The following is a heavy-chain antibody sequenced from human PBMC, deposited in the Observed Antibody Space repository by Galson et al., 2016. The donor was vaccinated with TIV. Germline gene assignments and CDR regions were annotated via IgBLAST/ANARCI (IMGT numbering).Heavy chain of an antibody. J-gene: IGHJ4*02. CDR1: GGSISNADYY. Sequence: TLSLTCTVSGGSISNADYYWSWIRQPPGKGLEWIGYIYYRGSAYYRTSLKSRVTISIDRSKNQFSLKLNSVTAADTAVYYCGRESTDYAGNSWGQGILVTVSS. V-gene: IGHV4-30-4*01. CDR3: GRESTDYAGNS. D-gene: IGHD4-23*01. CDR2: IYYRGSA.